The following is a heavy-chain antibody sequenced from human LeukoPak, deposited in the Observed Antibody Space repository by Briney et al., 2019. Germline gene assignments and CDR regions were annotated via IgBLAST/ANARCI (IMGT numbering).Heavy chain of an antibody. CDR2: IYYSGST. V-gene: IGHV4-39*01. D-gene: IGHD3-22*01. CDR1: GGSISSSSYY. J-gene: IGHJ4*02. Sequence: SETLSLTCTVSGGSISSSSYYWGWIRQPPGKGLEWIGSIYYSGSTYYNPSLKSRVTISVDTSKNQFSLKLSSVTAADTAVYYCAGRGYDSSGYYLPTTDYWGQGTLVTVSS. CDR3: AGRGYDSSGYYLPTTDY.